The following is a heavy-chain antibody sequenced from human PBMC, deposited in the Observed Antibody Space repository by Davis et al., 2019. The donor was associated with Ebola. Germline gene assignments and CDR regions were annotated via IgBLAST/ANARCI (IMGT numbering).Heavy chain of an antibody. CDR2: IYHSGNT. D-gene: IGHD3-10*01. Sequence: MPSETLSLTCTVSGDSINNYYWSWIRQPPGRGLEWIGCIYHSGNTNYNPSLKSRVTISVDTAKNQFSLRLRSVTAADTAVYYCARRIRSMVRGVIIRNWFDPWGQGTLITVSS. V-gene: IGHV4-59*12. J-gene: IGHJ5*02. CDR3: ARRIRSMVRGVIIRNWFDP. CDR1: GDSINNYY.